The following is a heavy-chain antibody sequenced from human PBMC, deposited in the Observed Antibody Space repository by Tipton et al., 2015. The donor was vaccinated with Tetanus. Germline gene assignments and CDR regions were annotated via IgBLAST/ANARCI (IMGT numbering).Heavy chain of an antibody. J-gene: IGHJ4*02. Sequence: RSLRLSCAASGFTFDDYAMHWVRQASGKGLEWVSGISWNSGSIGYADSVKGRFTISRDNAKNSLYLQMNSLRAEDTALYYCAKDGAAAGTSPFDYWGQGTLVTVSS. V-gene: IGHV3-9*01. CDR1: GFTFDDYA. CDR3: AKDGAAAGTSPFDY. CDR2: ISWNSGSI. D-gene: IGHD6-13*01.